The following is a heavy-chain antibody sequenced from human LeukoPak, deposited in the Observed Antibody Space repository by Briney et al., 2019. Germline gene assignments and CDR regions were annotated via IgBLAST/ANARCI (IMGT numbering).Heavy chain of an antibody. CDR1: GFTFSTYA. CDR2: ISGSGGST. J-gene: IGHJ6*03. V-gene: IGHV3-23*01. D-gene: IGHD4-11*01. CDR3: AKCRGSSKSANYYYYMDV. Sequence: GGSLRLSCAASGFTFSTYAMSWVRQAPGKGLEWVSAISGSGGSTYYADSVKGRFTISRDNSKNTLYLQMNSLRAEDTAVYYCAKCRGSSKSANYYYYMDVWGKGTTVTVSS.